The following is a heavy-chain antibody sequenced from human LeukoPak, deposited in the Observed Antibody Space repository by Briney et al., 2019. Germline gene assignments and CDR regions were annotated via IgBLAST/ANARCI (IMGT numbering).Heavy chain of an antibody. CDR3: ARDRYYGGNSHAFDI. D-gene: IGHD4-23*01. J-gene: IGHJ3*02. CDR1: GFTLSGYW. Sequence: GGSLRLSCAASGFTLSGYWMHWVRQAPGKGLVWVSRIYIDGTTTIYADSVKGRFTISRDNAKNTLYLQMNSLRAEDTAVYHCARDRYYGGNSHAFDIWGQGTMVTVSS. V-gene: IGHV3-74*01. CDR2: IYIDGTTT.